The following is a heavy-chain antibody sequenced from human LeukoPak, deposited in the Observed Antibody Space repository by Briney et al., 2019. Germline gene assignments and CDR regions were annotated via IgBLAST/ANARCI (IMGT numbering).Heavy chain of an antibody. J-gene: IGHJ3*02. V-gene: IGHV1-2*02. D-gene: IGHD3-10*01. CDR2: INPDSGGT. Sequence: GASVKVSCKASGYTFTCYYMHWVRQAPGQGLEWMGWINPDSGGTDYAQKFQGRVTMTRDTSISTAYMELRSLRSDDTAVYYCARSKWRDGFGEFGAFDIWGQGTMVTVSS. CDR3: ARSKWRDGFGEFGAFDI. CDR1: GYTFTCYY.